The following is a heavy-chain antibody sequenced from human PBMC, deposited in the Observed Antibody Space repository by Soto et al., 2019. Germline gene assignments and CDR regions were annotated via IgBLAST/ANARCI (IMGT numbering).Heavy chain of an antibody. CDR1: GYSVTNYY. Sequence: QVQLVQSGAEVKKPGASVKVSCKASGYSVTNYYMHWVRQAPGQGLEWMGIIIPSGGGTNYAQKFQGRVTMTRDTSTSTVYRELRSLRSEDTAMYYCARDSELVDNYASGSYLDYWGQGTLVTVSS. CDR2: IIPSGGGT. CDR3: ARDSELVDNYASGSYLDY. D-gene: IGHD3-10*01. J-gene: IGHJ4*02. V-gene: IGHV1-46*01.